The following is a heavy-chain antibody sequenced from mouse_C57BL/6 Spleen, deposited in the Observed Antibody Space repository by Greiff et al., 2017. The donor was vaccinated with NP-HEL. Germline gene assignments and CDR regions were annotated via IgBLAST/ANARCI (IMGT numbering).Heavy chain of an antibody. J-gene: IGHJ3*01. Sequence: EVQRVESGPVLVKPGASVKMSCKASGYTFTDYYMNWVKQSHGKSLEWIGVINPYNGGTSYNQKFKGKATLTVDKSSSTAYMELNSLTSEDSAVYYCARGGTAQTAWFAYWGQGTLVTVSA. CDR3: ARGGTAQTAWFAY. V-gene: IGHV1-19*01. CDR2: INPYNGGT. CDR1: GYTFTDYY. D-gene: IGHD3-2*02.